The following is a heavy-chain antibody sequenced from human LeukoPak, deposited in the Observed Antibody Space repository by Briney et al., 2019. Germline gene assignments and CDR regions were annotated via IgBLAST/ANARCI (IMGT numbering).Heavy chain of an antibody. CDR2: ISSSSTTI. D-gene: IGHD1-26*01. J-gene: IGHJ6*03. CDR1: GFTFSDYN. V-gene: IGHV3-48*04. Sequence: PGGSLRLSCAASGFTFSDYNMNWVRQAPGKGLEWISYISSSSTTIYYADSVKGRITISRDNAKNSLYLQMNSLRGEDTAVYYCARDRGIVGTTGYYYMDVWGKGTTVTVSS. CDR3: ARDRGIVGTTGYYYMDV.